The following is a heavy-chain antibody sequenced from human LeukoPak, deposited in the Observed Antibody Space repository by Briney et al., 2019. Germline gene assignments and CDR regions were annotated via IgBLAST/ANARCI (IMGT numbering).Heavy chain of an antibody. CDR2: LTPNSGDT. Sequence: ASVKVSCKASGYAFTAYYMHWLRQAPGHSLEWMGWLTPNSGDTNSAQQFQGRVTMTKDTAIGTAYMELSRLTSDVTAVYYCTRDRYSTSPNHFDYWGQGTLVTV. CDR3: TRDRYSTSPNHFDY. V-gene: IGHV1-2*02. D-gene: IGHD6-6*01. CDR1: GYAFTAYY. J-gene: IGHJ4*02.